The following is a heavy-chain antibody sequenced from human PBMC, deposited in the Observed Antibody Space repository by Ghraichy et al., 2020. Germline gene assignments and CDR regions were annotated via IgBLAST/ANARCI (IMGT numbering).Heavy chain of an antibody. D-gene: IGHD3-10*01. CDR1: GGSFSGYY. CDR3: ARGWGLGSGSYYNLRGNWFEP. V-gene: IGHV4-34*01. J-gene: IGHJ5*02. Sequence: SETLSLTCAVYGGSFSGYYWSWIRQPPGKGLEWIGEINHSGSTNYNPSLKSRVTISVDTSKNQFSLNLSSVTAADTAVYYCARGWGLGSGSYYNLRGNWFEPWGQGNLVIGSS. CDR2: INHSGST.